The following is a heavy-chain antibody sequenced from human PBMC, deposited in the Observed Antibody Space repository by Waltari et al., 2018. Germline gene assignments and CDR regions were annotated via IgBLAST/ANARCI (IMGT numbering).Heavy chain of an antibody. CDR3: VRHEGTRTTARAHFDS. CDR1: GSSITRVASY. D-gene: IGHD4-17*01. CDR2: IFFIVRT. J-gene: IGHJ4*02. V-gene: IGHV4-39*01. Sequence: QLQLQESGTGLVKPSETLSLSCTVSGSSITRVASYRGGSRQSPGKGVAWIGCIFFIVRTYYNPSLKSRLAISVDTSKNQFSLKLSSVTAADTAVYYCVRHEGTRTTARAHFDSWGQGTLVAVSS.